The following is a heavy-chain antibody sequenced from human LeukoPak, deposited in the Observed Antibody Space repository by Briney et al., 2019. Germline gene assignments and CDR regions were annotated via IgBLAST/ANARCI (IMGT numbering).Heavy chain of an antibody. Sequence: SETLSLTCTVSGGSISNYYWNWIRQSAGKGLEWVGRVFDSGSTDYNPSLKSRLTISLDTSKKQFSLKLSSVTAADTAVYYCARAGTMIVVAHFDYRGQGTLVTVSS. D-gene: IGHD3-22*01. CDR3: ARAGTMIVVAHFDY. V-gene: IGHV4-4*07. CDR1: GGSISNYY. CDR2: VFDSGST. J-gene: IGHJ4*02.